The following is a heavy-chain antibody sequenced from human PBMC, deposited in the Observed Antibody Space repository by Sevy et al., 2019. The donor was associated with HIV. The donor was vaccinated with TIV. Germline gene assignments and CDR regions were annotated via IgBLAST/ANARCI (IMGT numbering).Heavy chain of an antibody. J-gene: IGHJ6*02. D-gene: IGHD7-27*01. CDR2: VSGSGGST. CDR1: GFTFSNYA. V-gene: IGHV3-23*01. Sequence: GGSLRLSCAASGFTFSNYAMSWVRQAPGKGLEWVSAVSGSGGSTDYADSVKGRFTISRDNSKNTPYLQMNSLRAEDTAVYYCAKGLGRFSYYYYGMDVWGQGTTVTVSS. CDR3: AKGLGRFSYYYYGMDV.